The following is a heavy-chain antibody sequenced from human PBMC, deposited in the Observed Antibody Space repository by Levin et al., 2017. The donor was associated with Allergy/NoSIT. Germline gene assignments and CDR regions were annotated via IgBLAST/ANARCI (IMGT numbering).Heavy chain of an antibody. CDR1: GFTFDDYG. V-gene: IGHV3-20*01. Sequence: GESLKISCAASGFTFDDYGMSWVRQAPGKGLEWVSGINWNGGSTGYADSVKGRFTISRDNAKNSLYLQMNSLRAEDTALYHCARDLSGSFYYGMDVWGQGTTVTVSS. CDR3: ARDLSGSFYYGMDV. D-gene: IGHD1-26*01. CDR2: INWNGGST. J-gene: IGHJ6*02.